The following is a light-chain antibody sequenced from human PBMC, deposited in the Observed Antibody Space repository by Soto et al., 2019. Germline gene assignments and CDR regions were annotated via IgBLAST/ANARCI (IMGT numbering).Light chain of an antibody. CDR1: SGDIGSYNR. CDR3: QSYDSSNQV. V-gene: IGLV2-14*01. CDR2: EVT. J-gene: IGLJ2*01. Sequence: QSALTQPASVSGSPGQSITISCTGTSGDIGSYNRVSWYQQHPGKAPKLIIYEVTDRPSGVSNRFSGSKSGNTASLTISGLQAEDEAEYYCQSYDSSNQVFGGGTKLTVL.